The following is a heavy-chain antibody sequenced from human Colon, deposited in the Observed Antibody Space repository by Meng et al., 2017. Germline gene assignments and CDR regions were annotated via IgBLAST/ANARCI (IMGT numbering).Heavy chain of an antibody. CDR1: GDSSRGGGYY. V-gene: IGHV4-31*03. Sequence: QEKMQGSDHALGNPSVTLSLTCSVWGDSSRGGGYYWRWIRQVPGKGLELIGYIYYSENTYYKPSLQSRAIISVDTSKNEFSLRLSSVSAADTAVYYCARRYGSGTYPFDFWGQGILVTASS. CDR2: IYYSENT. J-gene: IGHJ4*02. CDR3: ARRYGSGTYPFDF. D-gene: IGHD3-10*01.